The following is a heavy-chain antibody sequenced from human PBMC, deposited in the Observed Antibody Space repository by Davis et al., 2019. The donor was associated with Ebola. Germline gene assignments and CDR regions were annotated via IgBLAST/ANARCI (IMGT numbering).Heavy chain of an antibody. CDR2: IYYSGST. D-gene: IGHD1-7*01. CDR3: ARHPSGGTAPPIDY. Sequence: SETLSLTCTVSGGSISSSSYYWGWIRQPPGKGLEWIGSIYYSGSTYYNPSLKSRVTISVDTSKNQFSLKLSSVTAADTAVYYCARHPSGGTAPPIDYWGQGTLVTVSS. V-gene: IGHV4-39*01. J-gene: IGHJ4*02. CDR1: GGSISSSSYY.